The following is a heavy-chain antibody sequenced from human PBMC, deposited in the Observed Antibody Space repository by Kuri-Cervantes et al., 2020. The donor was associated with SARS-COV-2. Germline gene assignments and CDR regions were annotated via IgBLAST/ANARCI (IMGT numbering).Heavy chain of an antibody. CDR2: INHSGST. CDR1: GGSFSGYY. D-gene: IGHD3-10*01. V-gene: IGHV4-34*01. CDR3: ARGQNSELLWFGESISYYFDC. J-gene: IGHJ4*02. Sequence: GSLRLSCAVYGGSFSGYYWSWIRQPPGKGLEWIGEINHSGSTNYNPSLKSRVTISVDTSKNQFSLKLSSVTAADTAVYYCARGQNSELLWFGESISYYFDCWGQGTLVTVSS.